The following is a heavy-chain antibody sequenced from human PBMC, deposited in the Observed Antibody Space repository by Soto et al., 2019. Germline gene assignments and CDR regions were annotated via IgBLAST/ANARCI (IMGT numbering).Heavy chain of an antibody. CDR3: ARDAFGVLIRRGVRVSGYYYGMDV. Sequence: PGESLKISCKGSGYNFTNYWIGWVRQMPGKGLEWMGIIYPGDSDTRYSPSFQGQVTISADKSISTAYLQWSSLKASDTAMYYCARDAFGVLIRRGVRVSGYYYGMDVWGQGTTVTVSS. V-gene: IGHV5-51*01. J-gene: IGHJ6*01. CDR2: IYPGDSDT. D-gene: IGHD3-3*01. CDR1: GYNFTNYW.